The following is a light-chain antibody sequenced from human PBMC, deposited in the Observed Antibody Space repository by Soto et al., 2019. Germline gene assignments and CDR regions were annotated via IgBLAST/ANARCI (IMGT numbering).Light chain of an antibody. CDR3: QQSYSTPLT. V-gene: IGKV1-39*01. CDR1: QSISNF. Sequence: DLQMTQSPSSLSASVGDRVTITCRASQSISNFLNWFQQKPGKAPKLLIYAASSLQSGVPGRFSGSGSGTDFTLTISSLQPEDFATYFCQQSYSTPLTFGGGTKVEIK. J-gene: IGKJ4*01. CDR2: AAS.